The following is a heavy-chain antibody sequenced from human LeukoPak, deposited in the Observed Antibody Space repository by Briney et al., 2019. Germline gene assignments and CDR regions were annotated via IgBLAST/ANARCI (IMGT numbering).Heavy chain of an antibody. CDR3: ASGYYDILTGYPKDFDY. Sequence: SVKLSCKASGGTFSSYAISWVRQAPGQGLEWMGGIIPIFGTANYAQKFQGRVTITADESTSTAYMELSSLRSEDTAVYYCASGYYDILTGYPKDFDYWGQGNLVTVSS. V-gene: IGHV1-69*13. D-gene: IGHD3-9*01. CDR2: IIPIFGTA. CDR1: GGTFSSYA. J-gene: IGHJ4*02.